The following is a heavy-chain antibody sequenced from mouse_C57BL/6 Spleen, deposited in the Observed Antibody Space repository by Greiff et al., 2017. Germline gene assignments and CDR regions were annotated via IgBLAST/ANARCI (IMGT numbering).Heavy chain of an antibody. V-gene: IGHV1-15*01. J-gene: IGHJ4*01. CDR3: TRFYYGSSYPDYAMDY. D-gene: IGHD1-1*01. Sequence: VQLVESGAELVRPGASVTLSCKASGYTFTDYEMHWVKQTPVHGLEWIGAIDPETGGTAYNQKFKGKAILTADKSSSTAYMELRSLTSEDSAVYYCTRFYYGSSYPDYAMDYWGQGTSVTVSS. CDR1: GYTFTDYE. CDR2: IDPETGGT.